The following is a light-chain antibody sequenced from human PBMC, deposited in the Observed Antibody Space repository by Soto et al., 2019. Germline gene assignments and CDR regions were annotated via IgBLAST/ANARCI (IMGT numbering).Light chain of an antibody. J-gene: IGLJ3*02. CDR1: SSDVGGYNY. V-gene: IGLV2-8*01. CDR3: SSYAASNNFYFV. CDR2: EVT. Sequence: QSALTQPPSASGSPGQSVTISCTGTSSDVGGYNYVSWYQQYPGRAPKLMIYEVTKRPSGVPDRFSGSKSGTTASLTVSGLQADDEADYYCSSYAASNNFYFVFGGGTKVTVL.